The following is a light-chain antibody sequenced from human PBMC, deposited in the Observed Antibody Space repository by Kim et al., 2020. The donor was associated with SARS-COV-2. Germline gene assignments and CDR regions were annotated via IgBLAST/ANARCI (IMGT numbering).Light chain of an antibody. V-gene: IGKV1-39*01. CDR1: QSINSY. Sequence: DIQMTQSPSSLSASVGDRVTITCRASQSINSYLNWYQHKPGKAPKLLIYAASSLQSGVPSRFSGSGSGTDFTLTISSLQPEDFATYYCQQSYGTPYTFGQGTKLEI. J-gene: IGKJ2*01. CDR3: QQSYGTPYT. CDR2: AAS.